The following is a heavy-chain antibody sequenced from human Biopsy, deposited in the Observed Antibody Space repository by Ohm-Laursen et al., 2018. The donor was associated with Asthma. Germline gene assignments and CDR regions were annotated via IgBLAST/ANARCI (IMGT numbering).Heavy chain of an antibody. CDR1: GGSINNFY. Sequence: SQTLSLTCIVSGGSINNFYWSWIRQPPGKGLEWIGESNQGGSPTFNPSLKSRVTISRDTSKNQLSLKLRSVTAADTAVYYCASGPEWYGLDVWGQGTTVTVSS. J-gene: IGHJ6*02. D-gene: IGHD3-3*01. CDR3: ASGPEWYGLDV. CDR2: SNQGGSP. V-gene: IGHV4-34*01.